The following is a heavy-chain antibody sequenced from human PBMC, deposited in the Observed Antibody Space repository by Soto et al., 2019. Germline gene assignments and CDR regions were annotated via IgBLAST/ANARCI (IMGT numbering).Heavy chain of an antibody. Sequence: GGSLRLSCAASGFTFSNAWMSWVRQAPGKGLEWVGRIKSKTDGGTTDYAAPVKGRFTISRDDSKNTLYLQMNSLKTEDTAVYYCTLLTIFGVVALEAFVIWGQGTMVTVS. CDR3: TLLTIFGVVALEAFVI. V-gene: IGHV3-15*01. CDR1: GFTFSNAW. J-gene: IGHJ3*02. D-gene: IGHD3-3*01. CDR2: IKSKTDGGTT.